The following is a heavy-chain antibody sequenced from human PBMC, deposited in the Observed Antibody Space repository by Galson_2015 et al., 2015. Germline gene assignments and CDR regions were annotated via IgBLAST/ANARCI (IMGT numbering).Heavy chain of an antibody. CDR1: GFTFNMYA. CDR2: ISGSGTNT. CDR3: AKDNRAGYYDSSGYPPV. V-gene: IGHV3-23*01. D-gene: IGHD3-22*01. J-gene: IGHJ6*02. Sequence: SLRLSCAASGFTFNMYAMSWVRQAPGKGLEWVSGISGSGTNTHYVDSVKGRFTISRDNSKSTVYLQMISLRAEDTALYYCAKDNRAGYYDSSGYPPVWGQGTTVTVSS.